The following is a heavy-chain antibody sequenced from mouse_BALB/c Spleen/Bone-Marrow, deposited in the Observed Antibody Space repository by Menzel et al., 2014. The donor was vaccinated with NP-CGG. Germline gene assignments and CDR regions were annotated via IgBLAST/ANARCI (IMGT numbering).Heavy chain of an antibody. CDR3: ARHSYYSSSLFYY. Sequence: EVQLQQSGPELVKPGASVKVSCKASGYAFTSYNMYWVKQSHGKSLEWIGYIDPYNGGTSYNQKFKGKATLTVDKSSXTSYIHLNSLTSEDSSFYYCARHSYYSSSLFYYWGQGTTLTVSS. CDR1: GYAFTSYN. J-gene: IGHJ2*01. CDR2: IDPYNGGT. D-gene: IGHD1-1*01. V-gene: IGHV1S135*01.